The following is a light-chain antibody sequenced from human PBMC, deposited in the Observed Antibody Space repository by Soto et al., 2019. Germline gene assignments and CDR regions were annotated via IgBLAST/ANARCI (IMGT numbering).Light chain of an antibody. V-gene: IGLV1-44*01. Sequence: QSVLTQPPSASGTPGQRVTISCSGSSSNIGSNAVNWYRHLPGTAPKLLIYTNNQRPSGVPDRFSGSKSGTSASLAISGLQSEDEADYYCAAWDDSLYGVVFGGGTKFTVL. CDR3: AAWDDSLYGVV. CDR2: TNN. CDR1: SSNIGSNA. J-gene: IGLJ3*02.